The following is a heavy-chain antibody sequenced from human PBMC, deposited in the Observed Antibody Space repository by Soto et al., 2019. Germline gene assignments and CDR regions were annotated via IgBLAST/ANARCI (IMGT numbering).Heavy chain of an antibody. V-gene: IGHV3-21*01. Sequence: GGSLRLSCAASGFTFSSYSMNWVRQAPGKGLEWVSSISSRSSYIYYADSVKGRFTISRNNAKNSLYLQMNSLRAEDTAVYYCARDISEHYDSSAPNPDYYYGMDVWGQGTTVTVSS. D-gene: IGHD3-22*01. CDR2: ISSRSSYI. CDR3: ARDISEHYDSSAPNPDYYYGMDV. J-gene: IGHJ6*02. CDR1: GFTFSSYS.